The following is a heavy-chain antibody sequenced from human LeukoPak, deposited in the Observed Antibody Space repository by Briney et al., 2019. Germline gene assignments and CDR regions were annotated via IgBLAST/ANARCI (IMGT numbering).Heavy chain of an antibody. CDR1: GFTFSSYG. V-gene: IGHV3-30*02. CDR2: IRYDGSNK. CDR3: ARDGRSGSYRYYFDY. D-gene: IGHD1-26*01. J-gene: IGHJ4*02. Sequence: GGSLRLSCAASGFTFSSYGMHWVRQAPGKGLEWVAFIRYDGSNKYYADSVKGRFTISRDNSKNTLYLQMNSLRAEDTAVYYCARDGRSGSYRYYFDYWGQGTLVTVSS.